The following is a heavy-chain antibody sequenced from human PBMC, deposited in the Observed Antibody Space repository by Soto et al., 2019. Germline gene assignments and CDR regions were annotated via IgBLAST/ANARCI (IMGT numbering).Heavy chain of an antibody. D-gene: IGHD6-19*01. Sequence: RASVKVSCKASGYTFTAYYLHWVRQAPGQGLEWMGWINPNSGGTNYAQNFQGWVTMTRDTSISTADMELSRRRSPGTAVYYCARSRASIAVTGETTYYFDYWGKGTLVTVSS. V-gene: IGHV1-2*04. CDR1: GYTFTAYY. CDR3: ARSRASIAVTGETTYYFDY. CDR2: INPNSGGT. J-gene: IGHJ4*02.